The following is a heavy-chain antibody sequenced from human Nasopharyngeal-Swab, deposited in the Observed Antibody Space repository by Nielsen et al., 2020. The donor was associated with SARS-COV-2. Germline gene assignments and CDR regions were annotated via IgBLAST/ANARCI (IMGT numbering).Heavy chain of an antibody. CDR1: GYTFTGYY. V-gene: IGHV1-2*04. J-gene: IGHJ6*02. CDR3: ARDPQKCPNGMDV. CDR2: INPNSGGT. Sequence: ASVKVSCKASGYTFTGYYMHWVRQAPGQGLEWMGWINPNSGGTNYAQKFQGWVTMTRDTSISTAYMELSRLRSDDTAVYYCARDPQKCPNGMDVWGQGTTVTVSS.